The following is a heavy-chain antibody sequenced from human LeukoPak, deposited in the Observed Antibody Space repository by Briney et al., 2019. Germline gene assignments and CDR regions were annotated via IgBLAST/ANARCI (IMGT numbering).Heavy chain of an antibody. V-gene: IGHV4-59*01. CDR1: GGAISSYY. CDR3: ARVGHYYYYGMDV. CDR2: IYYSGST. D-gene: IGHD3-16*01. Sequence: SETLSLTCTVSGGAISSYYWSWIRQPPGKGLEWIGYIYYSGSTNYNPSLKSRVTISVDTSKNQFSLKLSSVTAADTAVYYCARVGHYYYYGMDVWGQGTTVTVSS. J-gene: IGHJ6*02.